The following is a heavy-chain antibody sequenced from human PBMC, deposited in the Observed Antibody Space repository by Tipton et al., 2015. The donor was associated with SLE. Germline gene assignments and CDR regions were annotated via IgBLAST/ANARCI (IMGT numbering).Heavy chain of an antibody. D-gene: IGHD6-6*01. CDR2: ISSSSSYT. V-gene: IGHV3-11*05. Sequence: SLRLSCAASGVTFSDYYMSWIRQAPGKGLEWVSYISSSSSYTNYADSVKGRFTISRDNAKNSLYLQMNSLRAEDTAVYYCARDSITAAVYYYYGMDVWGQGTTVTVSS. J-gene: IGHJ6*02. CDR3: ARDSITAAVYYYYGMDV. CDR1: GVTFSDYY.